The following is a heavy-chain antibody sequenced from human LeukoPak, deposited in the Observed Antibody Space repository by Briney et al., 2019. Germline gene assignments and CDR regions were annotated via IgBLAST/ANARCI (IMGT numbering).Heavy chain of an antibody. CDR1: GFTFSSYA. Sequence: GGSLRLSCAASGFTFSSYAMHWVRQAPGKGLEWVAVIWYDGSNKYYADSVKGRFTISRDNSKNTLYLQMNSLRAEDTAVYYCARAFYSSGWYYYYGMDVWGQGTTVTVSS. J-gene: IGHJ6*02. CDR2: IWYDGSNK. D-gene: IGHD6-19*01. V-gene: IGHV3-33*08. CDR3: ARAFYSSGWYYYYGMDV.